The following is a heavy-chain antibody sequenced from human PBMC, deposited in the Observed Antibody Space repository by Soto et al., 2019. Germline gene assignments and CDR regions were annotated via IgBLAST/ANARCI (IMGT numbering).Heavy chain of an antibody. CDR3: AKIPTGSGSSKFDY. D-gene: IGHD3-10*01. J-gene: IGHJ4*02. Sequence: GSLRLSCAASVFTFRTYAMNWVRQAPGKGLEWISAISGSGSFTHYADSVRGRFTISRDNSQNQLYLQMNNLRGDDTAMYYCAKIPTGSGSSKFDYWGQGIQVTVS. V-gene: IGHV3-23*01. CDR2: ISGSGSFT. CDR1: VFTFRTYA.